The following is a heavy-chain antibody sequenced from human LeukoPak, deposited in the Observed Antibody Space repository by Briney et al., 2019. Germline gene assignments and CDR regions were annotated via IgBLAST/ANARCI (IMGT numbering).Heavy chain of an antibody. D-gene: IGHD3-10*01. J-gene: IGHJ1*01. CDR2: ISNVGGRT. CDR3: AKGTYYYDSGSYLECLGGN. CDR1: GLTFSSYA. Sequence: GGSLRLSCAASGLTFSSYAMSWVRQAPGQGLEWVSTISNVGGRTYYADSVKGRFAISRDNSKSTLYLQMNTLRAEDTAVYYCAKGTYYYDSGSYLECLGGNWGQGTLVTVSS. V-gene: IGHV3-23*01.